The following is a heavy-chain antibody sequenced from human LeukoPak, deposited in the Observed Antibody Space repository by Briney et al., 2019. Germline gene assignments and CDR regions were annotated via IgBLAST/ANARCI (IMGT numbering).Heavy chain of an antibody. CDR3: VRSSGYDRFDY. CDR1: GYTSTDFC. Sequence: ASVKVSCKPSGYTSTDFCTYWVRQAPEQGLEWMGWINPNNGGTNYAQKFQGRVIMTRDTSISTAYMELTMRCDDAAVYYCVRSSGYDRFDYWGQGTLVTVSS. D-gene: IGHD5-12*01. CDR2: INPNNGGT. V-gene: IGHV1-2*02. J-gene: IGHJ4*02.